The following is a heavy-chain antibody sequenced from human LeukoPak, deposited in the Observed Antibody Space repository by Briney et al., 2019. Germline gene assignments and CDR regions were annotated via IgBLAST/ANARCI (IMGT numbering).Heavy chain of an antibody. Sequence: GGSLRLACAASGFTVSSNYMSWVRQAPGKGLEWVSVIYSGGSTYYADSVKGRLTISRDNSKNTLYLQMNSLRAEDTAVYYCARVAINDNGDYFGYWGQGTLVTVSS. D-gene: IGHD4-17*01. CDR1: GFTVSSNY. CDR2: IYSGGST. V-gene: IGHV3-66*01. J-gene: IGHJ4*02. CDR3: ARVAINDNGDYFGY.